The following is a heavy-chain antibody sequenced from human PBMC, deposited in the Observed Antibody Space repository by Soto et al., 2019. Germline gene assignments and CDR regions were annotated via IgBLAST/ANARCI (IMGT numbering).Heavy chain of an antibody. CDR1: GGSFRGYF. CDR3: QGGDF. D-gene: IGHD3-16*01. Sequence: PSETLSLTCAVSGGSFRGYFWSWIRQSPDKGLEWTGEINDSGSTYYNPSFKSRLTISVDTSKSQISLTLTSVTAADSAVYYCQGGDFWGQGTRVTVSS. CDR2: INDSGST. J-gene: IGHJ4*02. V-gene: IGHV4-34*01.